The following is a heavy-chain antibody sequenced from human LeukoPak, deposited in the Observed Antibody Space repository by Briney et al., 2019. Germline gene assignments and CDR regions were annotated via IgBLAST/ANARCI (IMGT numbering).Heavy chain of an antibody. D-gene: IGHD2-21*01. Sequence: PSETLSLTCSVSGDSISYFYWSWIRQAAGKGLEWIGRVYNAGSNFNSGSNYNPSLKSRVTMSLDTSNNQFSLRLSSVTAADTAVYYCARERTMVGGADIWGQGTKVTVSS. V-gene: IGHV4-4*07. CDR2: VYNAGSN. CDR1: GDSISYFY. J-gene: IGHJ3*02. CDR3: ARERTMVGGADI.